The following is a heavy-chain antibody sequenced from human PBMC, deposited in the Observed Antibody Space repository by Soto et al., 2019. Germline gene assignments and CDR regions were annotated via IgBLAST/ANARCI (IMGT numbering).Heavy chain of an antibody. CDR1: GGTFSSYA. CDR3: ARGGSIVGADDAFDI. D-gene: IGHD1-26*01. J-gene: IGHJ3*02. Sequence: ASVKVSCKASGGTFSSYAISWVRQAPGQGLEWMGGIIPIFGTANYAQKFQGRVTMTRDTSTSTVYMELSSLRSEDTAVYYCARGGSIVGADDAFDIWGQGTMVTVSS. CDR2: IIPIFGTA. V-gene: IGHV1-69*05.